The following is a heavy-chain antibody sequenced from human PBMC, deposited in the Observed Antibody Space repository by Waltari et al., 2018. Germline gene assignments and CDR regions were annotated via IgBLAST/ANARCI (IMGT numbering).Heavy chain of an antibody. J-gene: IGHJ4*02. Sequence: QVQLVGSGGGVVQPGRSPDLSCRASGLHFCTFGMHWVRQAPGKGLEWVALVWFDGSQQYYADSVRGRFTISRDNSKRVLYLDMGSLRADDTAIYYCAKDAFGNTYLDYWGQGTLVTVSS. D-gene: IGHD3-10*01. CDR1: GLHFCTFG. V-gene: IGHV3-30*18. CDR2: VWFDGSQQ. CDR3: AKDAFGNTYLDY.